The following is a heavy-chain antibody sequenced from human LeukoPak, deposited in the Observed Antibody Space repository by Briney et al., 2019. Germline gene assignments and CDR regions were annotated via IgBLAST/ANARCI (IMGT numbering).Heavy chain of an antibody. D-gene: IGHD6-13*01. CDR1: GFTFSSYS. CDR3: ARDPLVLAHYFDY. J-gene: IGHJ4*02. V-gene: IGHV3-48*02. CDR2: ISSSSTVM. Sequence: GGSLRLSCAASGFTFSSYSMNWVRQAPGKGLEWVSYISSSSTVMYYADSVKGRFTISRDNAKNSPYLQMNSLRDEDTAVYYCARDPLVLAHYFDYWGQGTLVTASS.